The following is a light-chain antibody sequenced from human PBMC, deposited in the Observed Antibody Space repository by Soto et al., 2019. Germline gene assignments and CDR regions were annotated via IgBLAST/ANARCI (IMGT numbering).Light chain of an antibody. CDR1: QGIRSW. J-gene: IGKJ4*01. CDR2: AAS. Sequence: DIKMTRSPFSVPPPIGDKVTTLGRASQGIRSWLAWYQQKPGKAPKLLIYAASNLQSGVPSRFSGSGSGTDFTLTISSLQPEDFATYYCQQANSFPFTFGGGTKVEIK. V-gene: IGKV1-12*01. CDR3: QQANSFPFT.